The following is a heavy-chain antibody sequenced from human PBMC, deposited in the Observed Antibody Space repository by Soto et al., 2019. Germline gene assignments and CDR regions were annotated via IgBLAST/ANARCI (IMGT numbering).Heavy chain of an antibody. V-gene: IGHV1-18*01. J-gene: IGHJ4*02. CDR3: ARDLAAGNCDY. CDR2: ISAYNGNT. Sequence: QVQLVQSGAEVKKPGASVKVSCKAYGYTFNSYAISWVRRAPGQGLEWMGWISAYNGNTNYAQMLQGRVTMTTDTSTSTAYMELRSPRSDDTAVYYRARDLAAGNCDYWGQGTLVTVSS. D-gene: IGHD6-13*01. CDR1: GYTFNSYA.